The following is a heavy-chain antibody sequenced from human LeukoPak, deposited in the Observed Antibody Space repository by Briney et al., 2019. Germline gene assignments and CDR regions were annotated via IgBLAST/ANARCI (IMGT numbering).Heavy chain of an antibody. CDR1: GFTFSSYA. CDR3: AKDLTVTTIGYFDY. V-gene: IGHV3-23*01. J-gene: IGHJ4*02. CDR2: ISGNGGGT. D-gene: IGHD4-17*01. Sequence: QPGGSLRLSCAASGFTFSSYAMSWVRQAPGKGLEWVSTISGNGGGTYYADSVKGRFTISSDNSKNTLYLQMNSLRAEDTAVYYCAKDLTVTTIGYFDYWGQGTLVTVSS.